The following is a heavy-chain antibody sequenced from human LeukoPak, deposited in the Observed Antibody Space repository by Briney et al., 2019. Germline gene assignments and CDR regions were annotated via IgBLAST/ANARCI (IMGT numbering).Heavy chain of an antibody. D-gene: IGHD3-10*01. J-gene: IGHJ3*02. V-gene: IGHV1-2*06. CDR2: INPNSGGT. Sequence: GASVKVSCKASGYTFTGFYMHWVRQAPGQGLEWMGRINPNSGGTNYAQKFQGGVTLTRDTSISTAYMELSSLRSEDTAVYYCASATGSGSYFDAFDIWGQGTMVTVSS. CDR3: ASATGSGSYFDAFDI. CDR1: GYTFTGFY.